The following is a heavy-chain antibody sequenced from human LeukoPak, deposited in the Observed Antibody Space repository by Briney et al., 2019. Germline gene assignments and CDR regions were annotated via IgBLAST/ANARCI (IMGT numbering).Heavy chain of an antibody. J-gene: IGHJ4*02. Sequence: GGSLRLSCAASGFTFSSYSMNWVRQAPGKGLEWVSYISSSSSTIYYADSVKGRFTISRDNAKNSLNLQMNSLRAEDTAVYYCARDYYGLDYWGQGTLVTVSS. CDR3: ARDYYGLDY. CDR1: GFTFSSYS. CDR2: ISSSSSTI. V-gene: IGHV3-48*04. D-gene: IGHD3-10*01.